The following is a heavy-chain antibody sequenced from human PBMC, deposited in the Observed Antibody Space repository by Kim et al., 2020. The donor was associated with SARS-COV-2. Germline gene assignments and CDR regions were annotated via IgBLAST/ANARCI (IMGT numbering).Heavy chain of an antibody. CDR2: ITGRVARGSCT. CDR3: AKDHRIFYDSSNFSFGGLDE. D-gene: IGHD3-22*01. J-gene: IGHJ4*02. V-gene: IGHV3-23*01. CDR1: GFNFASFA. Sequence: GGSLRLSCAASGFNFASFAMNWVRQAPGRGLEWVSSITGRVARGSCTYYVDSVKGRFTISRDYSKSTLYLQMDSLTADDTAVYFCAKDHRIFYDSSNFSFGGLDEWGQGVLVTVSS.